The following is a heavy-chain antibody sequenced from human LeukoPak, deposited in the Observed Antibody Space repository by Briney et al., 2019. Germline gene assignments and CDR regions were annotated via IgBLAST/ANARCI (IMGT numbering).Heavy chain of an antibody. CDR3: ARAAGHYFDY. CDR1: GFTFKSYS. CDR2: ITSTSSDL. Sequence: GSLRLSCVASGFTFKSYSMNWVRQAPGKGLEWVSFITSTSSDLFYSDSVKGRFTVSRDNARNSLYLQMNSLTAEDTAVYYCARAAGHYFDYWGQGTLVTVSS. D-gene: IGHD3-10*01. V-gene: IGHV3-21*05. J-gene: IGHJ4*02.